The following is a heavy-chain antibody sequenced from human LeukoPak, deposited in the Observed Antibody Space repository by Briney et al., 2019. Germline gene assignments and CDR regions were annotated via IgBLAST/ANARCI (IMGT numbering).Heavy chain of an antibody. CDR1: GFTFSSYG. D-gene: IGHD3-22*01. CDR3: ASKWVTYYYNSSYYHYPTDVFDI. V-gene: IGHV3-30*02. CDR2: IRYDGSNK. Sequence: GGSLRLSCAASGFTFSSYGMHWVRQAPGKGLEWVAFIRYDGSNKYYADSVKGRFTISRDNSKNTLYLQMNSLRAEDTAVYYCASKWVTYYYNSSYYHYPTDVFDIWGQGTMVTVSS. J-gene: IGHJ3*02.